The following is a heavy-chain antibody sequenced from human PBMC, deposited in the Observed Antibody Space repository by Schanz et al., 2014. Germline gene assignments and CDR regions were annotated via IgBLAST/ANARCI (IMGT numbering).Heavy chain of an antibody. J-gene: IGHJ3*02. Sequence: EVQLLESGGGLVQPGGSLRLSCAASGFTFSSYAMSWVRQAPGKGLEWASAITDSGGSTYYADSVKGRFTISRDNSKNTLYLQMNSLRAEDSAVYYCAKVGPYSGSLGAFDIWGQGTMVTVSS. CDR1: GFTFSSYA. CDR2: ITDSGGST. D-gene: IGHD1-26*01. CDR3: AKVGPYSGSLGAFDI. V-gene: IGHV3-23*01.